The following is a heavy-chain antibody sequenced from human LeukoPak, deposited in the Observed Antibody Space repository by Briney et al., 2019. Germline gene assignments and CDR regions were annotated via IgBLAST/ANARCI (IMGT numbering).Heavy chain of an antibody. D-gene: IGHD3-22*01. CDR3: ARGDYYYDRSGHFGWFDP. V-gene: IGHV4-59*01. Sequence: SETLSLTCTVSGGSISSYYWSWIRQPLGKGLEWIGYIYYSGSTNYNPSLKSRVTISVDTSKNQFSLKLSSVTAADTAVYYCARGDYYYDRSGHFGWFDPWGQGTLVTVSS. CDR1: GGSISSYY. J-gene: IGHJ5*02. CDR2: IYYSGST.